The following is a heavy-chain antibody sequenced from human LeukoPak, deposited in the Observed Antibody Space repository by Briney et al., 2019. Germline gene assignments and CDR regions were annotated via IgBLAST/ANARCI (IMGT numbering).Heavy chain of an antibody. Sequence: ASVKVSCKASGYTFTGYYMHWVRQAPGQGLEWMGWINPNSGGTNYAQKFQGRVTMTRDTSISTAYMELSSLRSEDTAVYYCARALYCTNGVCYQGVVYMDVWGKGTTVTVSS. CDR2: INPNSGGT. CDR1: GYTFTGYY. V-gene: IGHV1-2*02. CDR3: ARALYCTNGVCYQGVVYMDV. D-gene: IGHD2-8*01. J-gene: IGHJ6*03.